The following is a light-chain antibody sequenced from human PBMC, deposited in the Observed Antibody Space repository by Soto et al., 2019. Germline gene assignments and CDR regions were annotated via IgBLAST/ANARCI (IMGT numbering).Light chain of an antibody. CDR1: NIGSKD. V-gene: IGLV3-9*01. J-gene: IGLJ2*01. CDR2: ADR. CDR3: QVWDSNSVL. Sequence: SYELTQPLSVSVALGQTASITCGGDNIGSKDVNWYQQKPGQAPVLVIYADRIRPSEIPERFSGSSSGNTATLTISRAQAGDEADYYCQVWDSNSVLFGGGTKLTV.